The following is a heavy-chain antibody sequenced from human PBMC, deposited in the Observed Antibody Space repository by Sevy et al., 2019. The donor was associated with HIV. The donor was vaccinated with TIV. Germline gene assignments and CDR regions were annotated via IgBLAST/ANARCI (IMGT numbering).Heavy chain of an antibody. CDR3: ARGGYYYDNAAYYALDS. CDR2: ISYDGSNK. J-gene: IGHJ4*02. Sequence: GGSLRLSCVGSGFTFSSYGMHWVRQAPGKGLEWLTVISYDGSNKYYGDSVKGRFTISRDNSENTLYLQMNNVRVEDTAVYYCARGGYYYDNAAYYALDSWGQGTLVTVSS. D-gene: IGHD3-22*01. CDR1: GFTFSSYG. V-gene: IGHV3-30*03.